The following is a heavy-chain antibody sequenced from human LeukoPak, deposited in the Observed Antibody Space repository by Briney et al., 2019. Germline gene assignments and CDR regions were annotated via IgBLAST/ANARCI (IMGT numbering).Heavy chain of an antibody. CDR3: TRGSSGRRDN. Sequence: ASVKVSCKASGYTFTSCDINWVRQATGQGLEWMGWMNPNSGNTGYGQSFQGRITMTRDISIGTAYMELSNLTSQDTAIYYCTRGSSGRRDNWGQGTLVTVSA. V-gene: IGHV1-8*01. CDR1: GYTFTSCD. CDR2: MNPNSGNT. J-gene: IGHJ4*02. D-gene: IGHD6-19*01.